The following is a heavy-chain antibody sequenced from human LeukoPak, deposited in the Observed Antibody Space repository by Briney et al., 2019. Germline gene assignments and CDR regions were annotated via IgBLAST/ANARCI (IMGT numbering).Heavy chain of an antibody. CDR2: FHYSGST. CDR1: GASISSYY. Sequence: SETLSLTCSVSGASISSYYWIWIRQPPGKGLECIGYFHYSGSTNYSPSLKSRVTISVDTSKNQFSLKLSSVTAADTAVYYCARLGQPNAFDIWGQGTMVTVSS. V-gene: IGHV4-59*08. J-gene: IGHJ3*02. D-gene: IGHD3-16*01. CDR3: ARLGQPNAFDI.